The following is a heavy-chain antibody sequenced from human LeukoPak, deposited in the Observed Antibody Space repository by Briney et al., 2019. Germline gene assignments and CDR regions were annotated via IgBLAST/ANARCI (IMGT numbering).Heavy chain of an antibody. CDR3: ARGRGGGISYYYYMDV. CDR2: IYYSVNTDSGST. V-gene: IGHV4-59*01. Sequence: PSETLSLTCTVSGGSITNSCLSWIRQPPGMGLEWIGCIYYSVNTDSGSTNYSPSLKSRVTILVDMSKNQFSLKLTSVTAADTAVYYCARGRGGGISYYYYMDVWGKGTTVTVSS. D-gene: IGHD3-16*01. CDR1: GGSITNSC. J-gene: IGHJ6*03.